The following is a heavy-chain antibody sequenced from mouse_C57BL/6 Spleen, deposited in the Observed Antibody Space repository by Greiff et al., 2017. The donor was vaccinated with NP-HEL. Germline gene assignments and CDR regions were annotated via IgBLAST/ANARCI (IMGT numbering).Heavy chain of an antibody. Sequence: QVQLPQSGAELAKPGASGKLSCKASGYTFTSYWMHWVKQRPGPGLEWIGYINPSSGYTKYNQKFKNKATFTADNSSSTALMQLISLTYEDSAVYYCARAGTGYAMDCWGKGTSVTVST. V-gene: IGHV1-7*01. CDR1: GYTFTSYW. D-gene: IGHD4-1*01. J-gene: IGHJ4*01. CDR2: INPSSGYT. CDR3: ARAGTGYAMDC.